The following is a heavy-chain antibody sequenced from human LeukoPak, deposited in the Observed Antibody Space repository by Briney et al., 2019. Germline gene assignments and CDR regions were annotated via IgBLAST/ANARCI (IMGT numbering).Heavy chain of an antibody. Sequence: GASVKVSCKASGYTFTGYYMHWVRQAPGQGLEWMGWINPNSGGTNYAQKFQGRVTMTEDTSTDTAYMELSSLRSEDTAVYYCTIYYGSDPSFDPWGQGTLVTVSS. D-gene: IGHD3-10*01. CDR2: INPNSGGT. V-gene: IGHV1-2*02. CDR3: TIYYGSDPSFDP. CDR1: GYTFTGYY. J-gene: IGHJ5*02.